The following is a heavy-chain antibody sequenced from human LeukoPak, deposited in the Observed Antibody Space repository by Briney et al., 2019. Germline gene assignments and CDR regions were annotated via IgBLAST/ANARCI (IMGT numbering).Heavy chain of an antibody. CDR2: IHYSGST. Sequence: SETLSLTCTVSGGSISSSSYYWGWIRQPPGKGLEWIGYIHYSGSTNYNPSLKSRVTISVDTSKNQFSLKLSSVTAADTAVYYCARGRVGAFYYYYYMDVWGKGTTVTISS. D-gene: IGHD1-26*01. CDR3: ARGRVGAFYYYYYMDV. J-gene: IGHJ6*03. CDR1: GGSISSSSYY. V-gene: IGHV4-61*05.